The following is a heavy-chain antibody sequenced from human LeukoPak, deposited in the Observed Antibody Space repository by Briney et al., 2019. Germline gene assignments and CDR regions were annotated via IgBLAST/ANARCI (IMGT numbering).Heavy chain of an antibody. CDR3: ARGGTYDYDSSAYYPV. D-gene: IGHD3-22*01. J-gene: IGHJ4*02. CDR1: GYTFTSYD. V-gene: IGHV1-8*03. Sequence: GASVKVSCKASGYTFTSYDINWVRQATGQGLEWMGWMNPNSGNTGYARKFQGRVTITRNTSISTVYMELSRLRSDDTAVYYCARGGTYDYDSSAYYPVWGQGTLVSVSS. CDR2: MNPNSGNT.